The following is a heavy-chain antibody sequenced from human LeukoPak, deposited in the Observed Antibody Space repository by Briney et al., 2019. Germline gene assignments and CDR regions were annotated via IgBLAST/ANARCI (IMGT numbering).Heavy chain of an antibody. V-gene: IGHV3-21*06. CDR2: ISSGSSHI. CDR3: ARKLGYCSGGSCYLCDY. CDR1: GFSFSDYN. Sequence: GGSLRLSCAASGFSFSDYNMNWVRQAPGKGLEWVSSISSGSSHIYYADSVKGRFTISRDNAKNSLYLQMNSLRAEDTAVYYCARKLGYCSGGSCYLCDYWGQGTLVTVSS. D-gene: IGHD2-15*01. J-gene: IGHJ4*02.